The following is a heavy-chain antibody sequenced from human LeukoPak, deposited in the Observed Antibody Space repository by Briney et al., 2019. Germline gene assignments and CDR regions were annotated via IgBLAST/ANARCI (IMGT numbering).Heavy chain of an antibody. CDR2: IYPSGST. CDR1: GVSISSYY. D-gene: IGHD3-22*01. CDR3: ARDQYYYDTSGLLFDY. V-gene: IGHV4-4*07. Sequence: SETLSLTCNVCGVSISSYYWSWIRQPAGKGLEWIGRIYPSGSTIYNPSLKSRVTMSIDKSKSHFSLKLSSVTAADTAVYYCARDQYYYDTSGLLFDYWGQGILVTVSS. J-gene: IGHJ4*02.